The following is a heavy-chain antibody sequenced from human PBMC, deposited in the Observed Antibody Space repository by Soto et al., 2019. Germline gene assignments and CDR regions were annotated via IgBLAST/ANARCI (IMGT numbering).Heavy chain of an antibody. Sequence: QVQLVQSGAEVKKPGASVKVSCKASGYTFSSFAIHWVRQAPGQRLEWMGWINAGNGDTKYSQKLQGRVTIARDTAASTAYRELGRLTVEDTAVYSCARKGGASAYWGQGTLVTVSS. D-gene: IGHD1-26*01. CDR2: INAGNGDT. V-gene: IGHV1-3*01. J-gene: IGHJ4*02. CDR1: GYTFSSFA. CDR3: ARKGGASAY.